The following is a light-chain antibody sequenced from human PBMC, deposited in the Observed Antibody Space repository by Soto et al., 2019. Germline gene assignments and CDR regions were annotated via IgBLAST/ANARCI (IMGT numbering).Light chain of an antibody. Sequence: DIQMTQSPSTLSASVGDRVTITCRASQSISSWLAWYQQKPGKAPKVLISKASTLQSGVPSRFSGSRSATEFTLTVSSLQPDDFATYYCQQYHSYPSTFGQGTKTGDRT. CDR2: KAS. CDR1: QSISSW. V-gene: IGKV1-5*03. J-gene: IGKJ2*01. CDR3: QQYHSYPST.